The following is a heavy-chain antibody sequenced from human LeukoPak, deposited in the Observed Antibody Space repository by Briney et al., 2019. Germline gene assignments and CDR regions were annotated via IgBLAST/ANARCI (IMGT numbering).Heavy chain of an antibody. V-gene: IGHV3-48*02. J-gene: IGHJ4*02. CDR1: GFTFSSYS. Sequence: GGSLRLSCAASGFTFSSYSMNWVRQAPGKGLEWVSYISSSSSTIYYANSVKGRFTISRDNAKNSLYLQMNSLRDEDTAVYYCARGNSGYDLNFDYWGQGTLVTVSS. D-gene: IGHD5-12*01. CDR2: ISSSSSTI. CDR3: ARGNSGYDLNFDY.